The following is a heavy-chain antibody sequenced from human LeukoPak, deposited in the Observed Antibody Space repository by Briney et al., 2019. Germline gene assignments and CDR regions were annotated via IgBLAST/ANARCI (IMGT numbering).Heavy chain of an antibody. CDR1: GFTFSSYS. CDR3: AKVSRYGSGRAYYYGMDV. D-gene: IGHD3-10*01. CDR2: ISSDGSNK. V-gene: IGHV3-30*18. Sequence: PGGPLRLSCAASGFTFSSYSMNWVRQAPGKGLEWVAVISSDGSNKYYADPVKGRFNISRDNSKNTLYLQMNSLRAEDTAVYYCAKVSRYGSGRAYYYGMDVWGQGTTVTVSS. J-gene: IGHJ6*02.